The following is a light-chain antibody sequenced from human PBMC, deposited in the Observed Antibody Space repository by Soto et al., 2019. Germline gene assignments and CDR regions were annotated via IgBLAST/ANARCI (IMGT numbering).Light chain of an antibody. CDR3: QQYNSYPWT. J-gene: IGKJ1*01. V-gene: IGKV1-5*01. Sequence: DIQMTQSPSTLSASVGARVTITCRASQSISSWLAWYQQKPGKAPKLLIYDASSLESGVPSRFCGSGSGTEFTLTISSLQPDDFATYYCQQYNSYPWTFGQGTKVEIK. CDR1: QSISSW. CDR2: DAS.